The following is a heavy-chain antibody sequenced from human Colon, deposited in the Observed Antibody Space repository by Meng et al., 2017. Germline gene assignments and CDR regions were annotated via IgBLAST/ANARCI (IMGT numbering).Heavy chain of an antibody. CDR2: INHSGST. CDR1: GGSFSGYY. J-gene: IGHJ3*02. V-gene: IGHV4-34*01. D-gene: IGHD3-9*01. CDR3: ARGLYDILTGYYIGAFDI. Sequence: SETLSLTCAVYGGSFSGYYWSWIRQPPGKGLEWIGEINHSGSTNYNPSLKSRVTISEDTSKNQFSLKLSSVTAADTAVYYCARGLYDILTGYYIGAFDIWGQGTMVTISS.